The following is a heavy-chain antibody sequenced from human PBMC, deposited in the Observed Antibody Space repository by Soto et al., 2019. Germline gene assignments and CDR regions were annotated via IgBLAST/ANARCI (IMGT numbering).Heavy chain of an antibody. CDR3: ATTRHCSGGSCLNNAFDI. CDR1: GYTFTSYA. J-gene: IGHJ3*02. D-gene: IGHD2-15*01. V-gene: IGHV1-3*01. Sequence: ASVKVSCKASGYTFTSYAMHWVRQAPGQRLEWMGWINAGSGNTKYSQKFQGRVTITRDTSASTAYMELSSLRSEDTAVYYCATTRHCSGGSCLNNAFDIWGQGTMVTVSS. CDR2: INAGSGNT.